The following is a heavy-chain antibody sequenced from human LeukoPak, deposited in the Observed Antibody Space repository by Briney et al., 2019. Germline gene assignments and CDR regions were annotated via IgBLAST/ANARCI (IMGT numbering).Heavy chain of an antibody. D-gene: IGHD6-19*01. Sequence: SETLSLTCTVSGGSISSGGYYWSWIRQPAGKGLEWIGRIYTSGSTNYNPSLKSRVTMSVDTSKNQFSLKLSSVTAADTAVYYCARGSVGSSGWYYFDYWGQGTLVTVSS. CDR1: GGSISSGGYY. CDR3: ARGSVGSSGWYYFDY. V-gene: IGHV4-61*02. CDR2: IYTSGST. J-gene: IGHJ4*02.